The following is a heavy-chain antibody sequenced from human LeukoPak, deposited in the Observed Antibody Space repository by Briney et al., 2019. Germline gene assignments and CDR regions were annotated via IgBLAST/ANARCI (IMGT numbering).Heavy chain of an antibody. Sequence: GGSLRLSCAAPGSTFSSYSMNWVRQAPGKGLEWVSSISSSSSYIYYADSVKGRFTISRDNAKNSLYLQMNSLRAEDTAVYYCARDAYSTFDYWGQGTLVTVSS. CDR1: GSTFSSYS. V-gene: IGHV3-21*01. J-gene: IGHJ4*02. D-gene: IGHD6-13*01. CDR3: ARDAYSTFDY. CDR2: ISSSSSYI.